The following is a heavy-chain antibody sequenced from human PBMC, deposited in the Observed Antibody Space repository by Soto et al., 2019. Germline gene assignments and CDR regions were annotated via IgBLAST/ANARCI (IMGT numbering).Heavy chain of an antibody. V-gene: IGHV4-28*01. CDR1: GYSISSSNW. D-gene: IGHD1-26*01. CDR2: IYYSGTT. CDR3: ARREIQGPIDY. J-gene: IGHJ4*02. Sequence: QVQLQESGPGLVKPSDTLSLTCAVSGYSISSSNWWGWIRQPPGKGLEWIGYIYYSGTTYYNPSLKGPVTMSVDTSKNQLTLRLTSVTAVDTAVYYCARREIQGPIDYWGQGTLVTVSS.